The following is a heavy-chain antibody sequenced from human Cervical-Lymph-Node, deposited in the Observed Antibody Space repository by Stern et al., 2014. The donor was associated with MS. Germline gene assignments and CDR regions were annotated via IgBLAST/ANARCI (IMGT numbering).Heavy chain of an antibody. D-gene: IGHD3-3*01. CDR1: GYIFTDYY. CDR3: ARGSGTAYDLRGDY. CDR2: INPNRGGT. Sequence: VQLVESGAEARAPGASMKVSCKASGYIFTDYYLHGVSQAPGQGLEWLGWINPNRGGTNYAQNFQGRVTMTRDTSISTAYMELRWLGSADTAVYYCARGSGTAYDLRGDYWGQGTLVTVSS. V-gene: IGHV1-2*02. J-gene: IGHJ4*01.